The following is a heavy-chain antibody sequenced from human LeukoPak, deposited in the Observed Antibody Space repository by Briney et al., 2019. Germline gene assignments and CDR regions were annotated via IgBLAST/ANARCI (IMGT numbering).Heavy chain of an antibody. V-gene: IGHV3-48*03. Sequence: GGSLRLSCAASGFTFSSYEMNWVRQAPGKGLEWVSYISSSGSTIYYAGSVKGRFTISRDNAKNSLYLQMNSLRAEDTAVYYCARELNYYDSRGAFDYWGQGTLVTVSS. CDR2: ISSSGSTI. CDR3: ARELNYYDSRGAFDY. J-gene: IGHJ4*02. D-gene: IGHD3-22*01. CDR1: GFTFSSYE.